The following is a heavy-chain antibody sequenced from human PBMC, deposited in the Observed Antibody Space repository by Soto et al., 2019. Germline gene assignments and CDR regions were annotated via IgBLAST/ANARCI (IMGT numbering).Heavy chain of an antibody. J-gene: IGHJ3*02. CDR2: ISWSSGSI. CDR1: GFTFDDYA. D-gene: IGHD6-13*01. CDR3: AKDSSSWYYRAFDI. V-gene: IGHV3-9*01. Sequence: EVQLVESGGGLVQPGRSLRLSCAASGFTFDDYAMHWVRQAPGKGLEWVSGISWSSGSIGYAVSVKGRFTISRDNAKNSLYLQMNSLRAEDTALYYCAKDSSSWYYRAFDIWGQGTMVTVSS.